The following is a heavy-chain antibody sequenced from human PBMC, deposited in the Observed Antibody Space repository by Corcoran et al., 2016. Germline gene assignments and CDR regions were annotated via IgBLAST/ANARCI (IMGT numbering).Heavy chain of an antibody. D-gene: IGHD3-16*02. CDR2: INPNSGDT. V-gene: IGHV1-2*04. CDR3: ARAPVYDCVWGSYRSNGRDV. CDR1: GYTFTGYY. Sequence: QVQLVQSGAEVKKPGASVKVSCKASGYTFTGYYMNWVRQAPGQGLEWMGWINPNSGDTNSAQKFQGWVTMTRDTCISTAYMELSRLRSDDTAVYYCARAPVYDCVWGSYRSNGRDVWGQGTTVTVSS. J-gene: IGHJ6*02.